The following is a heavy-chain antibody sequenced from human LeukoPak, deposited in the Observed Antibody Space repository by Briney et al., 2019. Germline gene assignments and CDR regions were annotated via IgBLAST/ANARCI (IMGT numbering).Heavy chain of an antibody. D-gene: IGHD3-3*01. CDR3: ARQRFLEWYFGY. Sequence: SETLSLTCSVSGGSISGFYWSWIRQPPGKELQWIGSIFYSGSTNYNPSLKSRVTISVDTSKNQFSLKLSSVTAADTAVYYCARQRFLEWYFGYRGQGTLVTVSS. V-gene: IGHV4-59*08. CDR1: GGSISGFY. J-gene: IGHJ4*02. CDR2: IFYSGST.